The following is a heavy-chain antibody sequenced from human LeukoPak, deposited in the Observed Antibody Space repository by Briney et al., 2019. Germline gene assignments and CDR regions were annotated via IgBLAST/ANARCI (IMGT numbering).Heavy chain of an antibody. V-gene: IGHV3-48*03. J-gene: IGHJ5*02. D-gene: IGHD2-15*01. CDR2: ISSSGSTI. Sequence: GGSLTLSCAASGFTFSSYEMNWVRQAPGKGLEWVSCISSSGSTIYYADSVKGRFTISRDNAKNSLYLQMNSLRAEDTAVYYCARERICSGGSCPFDPWGQGTLVTVSS. CDR1: GFTFSSYE. CDR3: ARERICSGGSCPFDP.